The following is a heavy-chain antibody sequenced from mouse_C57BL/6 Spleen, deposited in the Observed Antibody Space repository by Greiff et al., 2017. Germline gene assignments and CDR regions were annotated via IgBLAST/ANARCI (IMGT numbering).Heavy chain of an antibody. Sequence: EVHLVESGGDLVKPGGSLKLSCAASGFTFSSYGMSWVRQTPDKRLEWVATISSGGSYTYYPDSVKGRFTISRDNAKNTLYLQMSSLKSEDTAMYYCARPTGTLHYFDYWGQGTTLTVSS. V-gene: IGHV5-6*01. D-gene: IGHD4-1*01. CDR3: ARPTGTLHYFDY. CDR1: GFTFSSYG. CDR2: ISSGGSYT. J-gene: IGHJ2*01.